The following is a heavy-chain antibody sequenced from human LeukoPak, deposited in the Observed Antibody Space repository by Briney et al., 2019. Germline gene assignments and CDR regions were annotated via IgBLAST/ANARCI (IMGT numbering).Heavy chain of an antibody. CDR3: AKGTMVRGVIYDY. CDR1: GFTFSSYA. D-gene: IGHD3-10*01. V-gene: IGHV3-23*01. Sequence: PGGSLRLSCAASGFTFSSYAMSWVRQAPGKGLEWVSAISGSGGSTYYADSVKGRFTISRDNSKNTLYLQMKSLRAEDTAVYYCAKGTMVRGVIYDYWGQGTLVTVSS. CDR2: ISGSGGST. J-gene: IGHJ4*02.